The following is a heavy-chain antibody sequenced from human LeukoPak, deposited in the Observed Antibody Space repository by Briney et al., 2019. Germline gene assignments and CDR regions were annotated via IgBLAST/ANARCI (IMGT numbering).Heavy chain of an antibody. J-gene: IGHJ4*02. D-gene: IGHD1-26*01. Sequence: GGSLRLSCAASGFTFSSYAMHWVRQAPGKGLEWVALISYDESNTFYADSVKGRFTISRDNSKNTLYLQMNSLRAEDTAVYYCARGSGSYSLYFDYWGQGTLVTVSS. CDR2: ISYDESNT. CDR1: GFTFSSYA. CDR3: ARGSGSYSLYFDY. V-gene: IGHV3-30*04.